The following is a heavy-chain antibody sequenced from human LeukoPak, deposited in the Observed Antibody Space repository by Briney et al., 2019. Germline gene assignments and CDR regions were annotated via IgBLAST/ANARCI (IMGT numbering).Heavy chain of an antibody. J-gene: IGHJ4*02. Sequence: SETLSLTCTVSGGSISSYYWSWIRQPPGKGLEWIGYIYYSGSTSYNPSLKSRVTISVDTSKNQFSLKLSSVTAADTAVYYCARDMGFGELQFDYWGQGTLVTVSS. D-gene: IGHD3-10*01. CDR2: IYYSGST. CDR1: GGSISSYY. CDR3: ARDMGFGELQFDY. V-gene: IGHV4-59*01.